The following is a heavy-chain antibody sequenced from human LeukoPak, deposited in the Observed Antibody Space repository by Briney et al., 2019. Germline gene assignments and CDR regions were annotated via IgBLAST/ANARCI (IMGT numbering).Heavy chain of an antibody. J-gene: IGHJ4*02. V-gene: IGHV4-59*01. CDR1: GGSISSYY. D-gene: IGHD1-26*01. Sequence: PSETLSLTCTVSGGSISSYYWSWIRQPPGKGLEWIGYIYYSGSTNYNPSLKSRVTISVDTSKNQFSLELSSVTAADTAVYYCARGQTIVGATGDYWGQGTLVTVSS. CDR2: IYYSGST. CDR3: ARGQTIVGATGDY.